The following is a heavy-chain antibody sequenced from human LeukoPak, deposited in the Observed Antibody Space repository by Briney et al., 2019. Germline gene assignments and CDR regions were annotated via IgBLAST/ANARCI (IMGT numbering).Heavy chain of an antibody. CDR2: IYSGGST. J-gene: IGHJ4*02. Sequence: GGSLRLSCAASGFTVSSNYMSWVRQAPGKGLEWVSVIYSGGSTYYADSVKGRFTISRDNSKSTLYIQMNSLRAEDTAVYYCARAKPKNMVRGLIMRRESRYYFDYWGQGTPVTISS. CDR1: GFTVSSNY. V-gene: IGHV3-53*01. D-gene: IGHD3-10*01. CDR3: ARAKPKNMVRGLIMRRESRYYFDY.